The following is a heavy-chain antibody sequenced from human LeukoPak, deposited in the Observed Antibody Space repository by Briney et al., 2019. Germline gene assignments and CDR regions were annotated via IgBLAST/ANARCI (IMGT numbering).Heavy chain of an antibody. CDR3: ARDRSVDSSGYYEDYYGMDV. CDR2: ISSSSSYI. J-gene: IGHJ6*02. Sequence: GGSLRLSCAASGFTFSSYSMNLVRQAPGKGLEWVSSISSSSSYIYYADSVKGRFTISRDNAKNSLYLQMNSLRAEDTAVYYCARDRSVDSSGYYEDYYGMDVWGQGTTVTVSS. D-gene: IGHD3-22*01. V-gene: IGHV3-21*01. CDR1: GFTFSSYS.